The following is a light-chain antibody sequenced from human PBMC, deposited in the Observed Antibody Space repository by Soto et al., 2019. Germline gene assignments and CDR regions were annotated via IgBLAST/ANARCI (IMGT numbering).Light chain of an antibody. CDR3: SSYTSSSTLYV. V-gene: IGLV2-14*01. Sequence: QSVLTQPASVSGSPGQSITISCTGTNSDIGGHNFVSWYQLHPGKGPKLMISEVSNRPSGVSNRFSGSKSGNTASLTISGLQAEDEADYYCSSYTSSSTLYVFGTGTKVIVL. CDR2: EVS. J-gene: IGLJ1*01. CDR1: NSDIGGHNF.